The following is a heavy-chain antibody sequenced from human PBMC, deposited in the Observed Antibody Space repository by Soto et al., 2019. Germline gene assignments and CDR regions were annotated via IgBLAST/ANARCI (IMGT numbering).Heavy chain of an antibody. V-gene: IGHV4-30-2*01. CDR2: IYHSGST. Sequence: QLQLQESGSGLVKPSQTLSLTCAVSAGSISSGGYSWSWIRQPPGKGLEWIGYIYHSGSTYYNPSLKSRVTISVDRSKNQFSLKLSSVTAADTAVYYCARGREYYYDSSGAFYYFDYWGQGTLVTVSS. D-gene: IGHD3-22*01. CDR3: ARGREYYYDSSGAFYYFDY. J-gene: IGHJ4*02. CDR1: AGSISSGGYS.